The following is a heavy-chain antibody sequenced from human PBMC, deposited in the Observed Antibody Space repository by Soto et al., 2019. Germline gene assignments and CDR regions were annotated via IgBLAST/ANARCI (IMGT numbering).Heavy chain of an antibody. CDR2: INHSVST. V-gene: IGHV4-34*01. J-gene: IGHJ5*02. CDR1: GGSFSGYY. D-gene: IGHD6-13*01. CDR3: ARSDSLPDSRSWYVWFDP. Sequence: SETLSLTCAVYGGSFSGYYWSWIRQPPGKGLEWIGEINHSVSTNYNPSLKSRVTISVDTSKNQFSLKLSSVTAADTAVYYCARSDSLPDSRSWYVWFDPWGQGTLVTFSS.